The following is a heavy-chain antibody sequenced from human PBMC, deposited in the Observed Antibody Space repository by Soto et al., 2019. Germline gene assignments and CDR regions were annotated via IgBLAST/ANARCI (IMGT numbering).Heavy chain of an antibody. J-gene: IGHJ5*02. V-gene: IGHV1-69*01. Sequence: QVQLVQSGAEVKKPGSSVKVSCKASGGTFSSYAISWVRQAPGQGLEWMGGIIPIFGTANYAQKFQGRVTITADEATSTAYMELSSLRSEDTAVYYCARGGCSSTSCDFIHWFDPWGQGTLVTVSS. CDR2: IIPIFGTA. CDR1: GGTFSSYA. D-gene: IGHD2-2*01. CDR3: ARGGCSSTSCDFIHWFDP.